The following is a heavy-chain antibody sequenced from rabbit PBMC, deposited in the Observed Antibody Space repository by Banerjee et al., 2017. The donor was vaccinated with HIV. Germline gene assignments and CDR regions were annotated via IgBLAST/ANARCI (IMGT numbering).Heavy chain of an antibody. J-gene: IGHJ4*01. D-gene: IGHD1-1*01. CDR2: IYTGDGNT. CDR1: GFSFSSSDY. V-gene: IGHV1S40*01. CDR3: ARNAAIYAYTFNL. Sequence: QSLEESGGGLVQPEGSLTLTCTASGFSFSSSDYMCWVRQAPGKGLEWIGCIYTGDGNTYYASWAKGRFSISRPSSTTVTLQMTSLTAADTATYFCARNAAIYAYTFNLWGPGTLVTVS.